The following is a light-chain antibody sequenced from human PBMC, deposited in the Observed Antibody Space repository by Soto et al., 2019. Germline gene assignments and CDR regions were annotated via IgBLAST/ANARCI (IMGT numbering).Light chain of an antibody. Sequence: IVVTQSPGTLSLSPGERATLSCRASQSVPSSHLAWYQQKPGQAPRLLIYGASIRATGIPDRFSGSGFGTDFTLTINRLEPEDFAMYYCQQYGKSPVTFCQGTRLDIK. J-gene: IGKJ5*01. CDR1: QSVPSSH. V-gene: IGKV3-20*01. CDR3: QQYGKSPVT. CDR2: GAS.